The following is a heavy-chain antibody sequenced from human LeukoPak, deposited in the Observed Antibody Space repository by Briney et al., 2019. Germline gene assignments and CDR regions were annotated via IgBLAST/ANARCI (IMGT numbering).Heavy chain of an antibody. D-gene: IGHD6-19*01. CDR1: GGSITSYY. J-gene: IGHJ4*02. V-gene: IGHV4-59*01. Sequence: SETLSLTCTVSGGSITSYYWTWLRQPPGKGLEWIGYGYYSGTTNYNPSLKSRVTISVDASKNQFSLKVSSVTAADTAVYHCARDAYSSGYYFFDYWGQGTLVTVSS. CDR2: GYYSGTT. CDR3: ARDAYSSGYYFFDY.